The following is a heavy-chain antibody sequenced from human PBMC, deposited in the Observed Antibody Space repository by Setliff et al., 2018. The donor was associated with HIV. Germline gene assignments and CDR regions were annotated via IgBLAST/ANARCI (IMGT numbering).Heavy chain of an antibody. CDR3: ARSLPQRSYFDY. CDR2: INPNSGGT. Sequence: WASVKVSCKASGYTFTAYYMHWVRQAPGQGLEWMGWINPNSGGTTYAQKFQGRVTMTRDTSITTAYMELSSLRSDDTAVYYCARSLPQRSYFDYWGQGTLVTVSS. V-gene: IGHV1-2*02. CDR1: GYTFTAYY. D-gene: IGHD1-26*01. J-gene: IGHJ4*02.